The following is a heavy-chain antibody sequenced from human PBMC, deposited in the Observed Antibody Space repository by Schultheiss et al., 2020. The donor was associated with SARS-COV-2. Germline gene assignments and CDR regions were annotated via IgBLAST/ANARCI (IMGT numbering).Heavy chain of an antibody. CDR3: LGFTYYYYGMVV. CDR1: GFTFSSYW. J-gene: IGHJ6*02. CDR2: INSDGSST. V-gene: IGHV3-74*01. Sequence: GGSLRLSCAASGFTFSSYWMHWVRQAPGKGLVWVSRINSDGSSTSYADSVKGRFTISRDNAKNTLYLQMNSLRAEDTAVYYCLGFTYYYYGMVVWGQGTTVTVSS.